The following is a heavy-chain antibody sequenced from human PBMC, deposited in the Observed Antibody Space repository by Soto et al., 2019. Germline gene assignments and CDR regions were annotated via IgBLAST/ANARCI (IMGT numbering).Heavy chain of an antibody. J-gene: IGHJ4*02. V-gene: IGHV1-46*01. CDR2: INPSGGST. Sequence: ASVKVSCKASGYTFTSYYMHWVRQAPGQGLEWMGIINPSGGSTSYAQKFQGRVTMTRDTSTSTVYMELSSLRSEDTAVYYCARDWSPTYYYDSSGYYYLDYWGQGTLVTVSS. CDR3: ARDWSPTYYYDSSGYYYLDY. CDR1: GYTFTSYY. D-gene: IGHD3-22*01.